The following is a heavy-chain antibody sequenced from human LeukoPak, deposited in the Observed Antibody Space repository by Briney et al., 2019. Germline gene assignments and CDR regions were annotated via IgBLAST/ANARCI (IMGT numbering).Heavy chain of an antibody. D-gene: IGHD3-16*01. CDR1: GGTFSSSA. CDR2: IIIMFGTP. CDR3: GSGGVVATYMDV. V-gene: IGHV1-69*05. Sequence: SVKVSCKASGGTFSSSAINWVRQAPGQGLGWMGGIIIMFGTPAYAQKFQGRVTITTDESTNTVYLELSRLRSEDMAVYYCGSGGVVATYMDVWGEGAMVTVPS. J-gene: IGHJ6*03.